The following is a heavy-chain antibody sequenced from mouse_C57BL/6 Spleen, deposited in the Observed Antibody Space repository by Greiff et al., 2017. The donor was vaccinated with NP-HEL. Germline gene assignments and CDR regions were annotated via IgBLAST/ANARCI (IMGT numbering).Heavy chain of an antibody. CDR3: ARWGLLQVAVHYAMDY. CDR2: IDPNSGGT. Sequence: QVQLQQPGAELVKPGASVKLSCKASGYTFTSYWMHWVKQRPGRGLEWIGRIDPNSGGTKYNEKFKSKATLTVDKPSSTAYMQLSSLTSEDSAVCYCARWGLLQVAVHYAMDYWGQGTSVTVSS. D-gene: IGHD1-1*01. V-gene: IGHV1-72*01. CDR1: GYTFTSYW. J-gene: IGHJ4*01.